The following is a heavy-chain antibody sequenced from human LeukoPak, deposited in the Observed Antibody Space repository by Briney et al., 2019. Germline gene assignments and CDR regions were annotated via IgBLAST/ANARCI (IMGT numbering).Heavy chain of an antibody. CDR1: GFTFNTHS. D-gene: IGHD7-27*01. CDR3: AKDGGLWVSAHWGDS. V-gene: IGHV3-48*01. CDR2: ISRGIGTI. J-gene: IGHJ4*02. Sequence: GGSLRLSCAVSGFTFNTHSMKWVRQAPGKGLEWIAYISRGIGTIHYADSVKGRFTISRDNSKNTLFLQMNSLRAEDTAVYYCAKDGGLWVSAHWGDSWGRGTLVTVSS.